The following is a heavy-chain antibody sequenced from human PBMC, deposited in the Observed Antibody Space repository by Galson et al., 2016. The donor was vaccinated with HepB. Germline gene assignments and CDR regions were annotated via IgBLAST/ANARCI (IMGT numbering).Heavy chain of an antibody. J-gene: IGHJ6*03. Sequence: SLRLSCAASGFTFSSYGMHWVRQAPGKGLEWAAVIWYDGSNKYYADSVKGRFTISRDNSENTLYLQMNSLRAEDTAVYYCARGQWLALYYIDVWGKGTTVTVSS. CDR2: IWYDGSNK. CDR3: ARGQWLALYYIDV. CDR1: GFTFSSYG. D-gene: IGHD6-19*01. V-gene: IGHV3-33*01.